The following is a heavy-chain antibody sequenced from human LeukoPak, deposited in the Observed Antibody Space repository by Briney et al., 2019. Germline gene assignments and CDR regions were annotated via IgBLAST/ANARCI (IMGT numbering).Heavy chain of an antibody. CDR3: ATYSSLNRREFQY. CDR2: IKTDGSEK. J-gene: IGHJ1*01. V-gene: IGHV3-7*01. Sequence: PGGSLRLSCTASGFTLSDYWMGWVRQAPGKGLQWVANIKTDGSEKYYVDSVKGRFTISRDNAKNSLYLQMNSLRAEDTAVYYCATYSSLNRREFQYWGQGTLLTVSS. CDR1: GFTLSDYW. D-gene: IGHD3-22*01.